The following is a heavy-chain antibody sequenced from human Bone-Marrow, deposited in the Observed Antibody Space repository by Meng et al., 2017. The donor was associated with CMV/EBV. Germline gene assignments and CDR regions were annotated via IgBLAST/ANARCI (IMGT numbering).Heavy chain of an antibody. V-gene: IGHV3-66*01. J-gene: IGHJ4*02. D-gene: IGHD7-27*01. CDR2: IYSGGGI. CDR3: AKDLWRVNWGLDY. Sequence: GSLRLSCAASGFTVITTYMSWVRQAPGKGLEWVSLIYSGGGIHYADSVKGRFTISRDNAKNTLYLQMNSLRAEDTAVYYCAKDLWRVNWGLDYWGQGTLVTVSS. CDR1: GFTVITTY.